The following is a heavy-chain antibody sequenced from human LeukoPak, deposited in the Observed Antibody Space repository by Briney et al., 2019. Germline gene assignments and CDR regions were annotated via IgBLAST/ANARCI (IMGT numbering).Heavy chain of an antibody. J-gene: IGHJ5*02. D-gene: IGHD6-13*01. Sequence: GASVKVSCKASGYSFTAYYMHWVRQAPGQGLEWMGWINPNSGGIDYAQKFQGRVTMTRDTSISTAYMELSRLRSDDTAVYYCARGHIVAAGDYLNWFDPWGQGTLVTVSS. CDR3: ARGHIVAAGDYLNWFDP. V-gene: IGHV1-2*02. CDR2: INPNSGGI. CDR1: GYSFTAYY.